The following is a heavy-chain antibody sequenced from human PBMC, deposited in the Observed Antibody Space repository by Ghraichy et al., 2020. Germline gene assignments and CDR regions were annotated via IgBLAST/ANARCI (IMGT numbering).Heavy chain of an antibody. V-gene: IGHV3-11*01. CDR1: GFTFSDYY. Sequence: GGSLRLSCIASGFTFSDYYMSWIRQAPGKGLEWVSYISSSGSTIYYADSVKGRFTISRDNAKNSLYLQMNSLRAEDTAVYYCARAPGGSSGWPYYFDYWGQGTLVTVSS. D-gene: IGHD6-19*01. J-gene: IGHJ4*02. CDR3: ARAPGGSSGWPYYFDY. CDR2: ISSSGSTI.